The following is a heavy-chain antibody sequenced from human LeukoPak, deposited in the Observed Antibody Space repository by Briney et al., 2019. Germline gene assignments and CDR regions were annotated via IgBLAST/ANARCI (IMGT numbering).Heavy chain of an antibody. V-gene: IGHV4-39*07. CDR1: GGSISSSSYY. CDR3: ARGGYSYGYQFRY. D-gene: IGHD5-18*01. Sequence: PSETLSLTCTVSGGSISSSSYYWGWIRQPPGKGLEWIGSIYYSGSTYYNPSLKSRVTISVDTSKNQFSLKLSSVTAADTAVYYCARGGYSYGYQFRYWGQGTLVTVSS. J-gene: IGHJ4*02. CDR2: IYYSGST.